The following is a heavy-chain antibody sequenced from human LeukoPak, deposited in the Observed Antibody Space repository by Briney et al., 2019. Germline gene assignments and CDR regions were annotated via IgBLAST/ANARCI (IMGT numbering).Heavy chain of an antibody. V-gene: IGHV4-31*11. CDR2: IYYSGST. D-gene: IGHD6-13*01. Sequence: SETLSLTCAVSGGSISSGGYYWSWIRQHPGKGLEWIGYIYYSGSTYYNPSLKSRVTISVDTSKNQFSLKLSSVTAADTAVYYCARELVNWFDPWGQGTLVTVSS. CDR3: ARELVNWFDP. CDR1: GGSISSGGYY. J-gene: IGHJ5*02.